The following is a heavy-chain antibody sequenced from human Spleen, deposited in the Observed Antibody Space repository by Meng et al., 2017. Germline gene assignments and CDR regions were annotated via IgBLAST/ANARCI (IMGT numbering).Heavy chain of an antibody. J-gene: IGHJ4*02. D-gene: IGHD3-3*01. CDR1: GFTFSTYP. CDR3: VRDRNVKRFLEWLFGLDY. Sequence: QVQLVGSGGGVVQHGGSLRLSCAASGFTFSTYPMHWVRQAPGKGLEWVAVISYDGSNQYYADSMKGRFTISRDNSRKTLYLEMYSLRSEDTAVYYCVRDRNVKRFLEWLFGLDYWGQGTLVTVSS. CDR2: ISYDGSNQ. V-gene: IGHV3-30*16.